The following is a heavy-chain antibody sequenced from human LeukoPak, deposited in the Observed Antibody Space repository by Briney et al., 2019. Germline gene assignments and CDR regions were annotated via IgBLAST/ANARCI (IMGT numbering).Heavy chain of an antibody. CDR1: GSTFSSYE. D-gene: IGHD3-10*01. CDR3: ARVRRGATFDY. Sequence: GGSLRLSCAASGSTFSSYEMNWVRQAPGKGLEWVSYISSSGSTIYYADSVKGRFTISRDNAKNSLYLQMNSLRAEDKAVYYCARVRRGATFDYWGQGTLVTVSS. V-gene: IGHV3-48*03. J-gene: IGHJ4*02. CDR2: ISSSGSTI.